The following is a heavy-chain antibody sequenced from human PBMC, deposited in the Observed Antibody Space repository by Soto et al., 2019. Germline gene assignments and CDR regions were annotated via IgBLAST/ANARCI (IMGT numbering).Heavy chain of an antibody. J-gene: IGHJ2*01. CDR2: MIPISGTA. CDR3: ARDPPGSGYFDL. CDR1: GYTFTSYD. D-gene: IGHD3-10*01. V-gene: IGHV1-69*13. Sequence: PVEPSSKASGYTFTSYDINWVRQATGQGLEWMGGMIPISGTANYAQKFQGRVTITADESTSTAYMELSSLRSEDTAVYYCARDPPGSGYFDLWGRGTLVTVSS.